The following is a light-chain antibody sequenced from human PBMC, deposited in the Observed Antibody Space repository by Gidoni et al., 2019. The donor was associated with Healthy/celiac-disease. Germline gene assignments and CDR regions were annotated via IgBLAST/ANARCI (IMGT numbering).Light chain of an antibody. CDR3: QQYDNLPYT. V-gene: IGKV1-33*01. J-gene: IGKJ2*01. Sequence: DIQMTQSPSSLSASVVDRVTITCQASQDISNYLNWYQQKPGKPPKLLIYDASNLETGVPSRFSGSGSGTDFTFAISSLQPEDIATYYCQQYDNLPYTFGQGTKLEIK. CDR1: QDISNY. CDR2: DAS.